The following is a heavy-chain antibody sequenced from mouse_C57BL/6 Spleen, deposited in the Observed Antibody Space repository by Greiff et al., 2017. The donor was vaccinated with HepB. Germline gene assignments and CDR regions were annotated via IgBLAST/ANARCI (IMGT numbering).Heavy chain of an antibody. CDR3: TLRVYYGNPWFAY. V-gene: IGHV14-4*01. CDR1: GFNIKDDY. J-gene: IGHJ3*01. CDR2: IDPENGDT. Sequence: EVMLVESGAELVRPGASVKLSCTASGFNIKDDYMHWVKQRPEQGLEWIGWIDPENGDTEYASKSQGKATITAETSSNTAYLQLSSLTSEDTAVYYCTLRVYYGNPWFAYWGQRTLVTVSA. D-gene: IGHD2-1*01.